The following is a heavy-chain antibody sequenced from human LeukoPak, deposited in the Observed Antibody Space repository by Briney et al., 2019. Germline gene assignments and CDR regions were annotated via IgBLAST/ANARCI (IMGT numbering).Heavy chain of an antibody. CDR2: IYYSGST. D-gene: IGHD3-22*01. J-gene: IGHJ4*02. CDR1: GGSISSGGYY. CDR3: ARGIYDSSGYYHGD. Sequence: SETLSLTCTVSGGSISSGGYYWSWIRQHPGKGLEWIGYIYYSGSTYYNPSLKSRVTISVDTSKNQFSLKLSSVTAADTAVYYCARGIYDSSGYYHGDWGQGTLVTVSS. V-gene: IGHV4-31*03.